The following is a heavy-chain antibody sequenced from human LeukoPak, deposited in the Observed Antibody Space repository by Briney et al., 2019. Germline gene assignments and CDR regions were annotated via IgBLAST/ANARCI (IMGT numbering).Heavy chain of an antibody. V-gene: IGHV1-18*01. CDR1: GDSFSSYG. D-gene: IGHD1-26*01. J-gene: IGHJ4*02. CDR3: ARGGALTSFDS. Sequence: ASVRVSCKASGDSFSSYGFSRVRQAPGQGVEWMGWISAYNGKTNYAQKFQGRVTMTTDTSTTTVYMDLRSLRSDDTAVYFCARGGALTSFDSWGQGTLITVSS. CDR2: ISAYNGKT.